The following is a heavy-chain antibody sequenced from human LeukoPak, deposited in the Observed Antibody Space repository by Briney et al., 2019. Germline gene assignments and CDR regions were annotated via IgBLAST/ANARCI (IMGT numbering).Heavy chain of an antibody. V-gene: IGHV3-9*01. D-gene: IGHD2-2*02. CDR3: AKGLGYCSSTSWYSSVMDV. Sequence: GRSLRLSCAASGFTFDDYAMHWVRQAPGKGLEWVSGISWNSGSIGYADSVKGRFTISRDNAKNSLYLQMNSLRAEDTALYYCAKGLGYCSSTSWYSSVMDVWGKGTTVTVSS. CDR2: ISWNSGSI. J-gene: IGHJ6*03. CDR1: GFTFDDYA.